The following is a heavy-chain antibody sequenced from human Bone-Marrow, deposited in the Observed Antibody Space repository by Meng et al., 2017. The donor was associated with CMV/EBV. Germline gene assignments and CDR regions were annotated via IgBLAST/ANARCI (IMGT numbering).Heavy chain of an antibody. CDR3: ARAGVRAIAAAGNPSYFQH. Sequence: SETLSLTCTVSGGSISSYYWSWIRQPPGKGLEWIGYIYYSGSTNYNPSLKSRVTISVDTSKNQFSLKLSSVTAADTAVYYCARAGVRAIAAAGNPSYFQHWGQGTLVTVSS. D-gene: IGHD6-13*01. CDR1: GGSISSYY. CDR2: IYYSGST. V-gene: IGHV4-59*01. J-gene: IGHJ1*01.